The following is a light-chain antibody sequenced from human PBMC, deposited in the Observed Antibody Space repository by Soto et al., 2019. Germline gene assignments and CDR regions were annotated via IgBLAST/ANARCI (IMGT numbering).Light chain of an antibody. CDR1: ISDVGVYNF. V-gene: IGLV2-14*03. CDR2: GVI. CDR3: PSYTSSITYV. Sequence: QSVLTQPASVAGSPGQSSTISFTGTISDVGVYNFVSLYQHDPWKAPKLIVYGVINLPSWVSSRFSGSNSGNTASLTISGXEAEDEDDYYCPSYTSSITYVFGTGTKVTVL. J-gene: IGLJ1*01.